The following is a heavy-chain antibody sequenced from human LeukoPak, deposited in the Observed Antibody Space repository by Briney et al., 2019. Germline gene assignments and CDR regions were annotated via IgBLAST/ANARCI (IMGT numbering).Heavy chain of an antibody. CDR1: GGSFSGYY. J-gene: IGHJ5*02. V-gene: IGHV4-34*01. CDR3: ARARYSRSWYEPFDP. Sequence: PSETLSLTCAVYGGSFSGYYWSWIRQPPGKGLEWIGEINHSGSTNYNPSLKSRVTISVDTSKNQFSLQLSSVTAADTAVYYCARARYSRSWYEPFDPWGQGTLVTVSS. D-gene: IGHD6-13*01. CDR2: INHSGST.